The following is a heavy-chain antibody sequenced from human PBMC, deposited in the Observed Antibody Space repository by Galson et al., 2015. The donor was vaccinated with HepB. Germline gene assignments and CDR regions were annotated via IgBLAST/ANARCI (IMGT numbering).Heavy chain of an antibody. CDR1: GYSFTSYW. V-gene: IGHV5-10-1*01. CDR3: ARTYYGSGSVPYYYYGMDV. CDR2: IDPGDSYT. D-gene: IGHD3-10*01. Sequence: QSGAEVKKPGESLRISCKGSGYSFTSYWISWVRQMSGKGLEWMGRIDPGDSYTNYSPSFQGHVTISADKSISTAYLQWSSLKASDTAMYYCARTYYGSGSVPYYYYGMDVWGQGTTVTVSS. J-gene: IGHJ6*02.